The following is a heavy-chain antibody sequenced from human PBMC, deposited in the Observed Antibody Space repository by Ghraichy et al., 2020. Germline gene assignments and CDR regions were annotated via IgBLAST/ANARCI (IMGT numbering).Heavy chain of an antibody. CDR2: IKSKTDGGTT. Sequence: GGSLRLSCAASGFTFSNAWMSWVRQAPGKGLEWVGRIKSKTDGGTTDYAAPVKGRFTISRDDSKNTLYLQMNSLKTEDTAVYYCTTGLLPYYYDSSGYYRYYYYYGMDVWGQGTTVTVSS. V-gene: IGHV3-15*01. J-gene: IGHJ6*02. CDR1: GFTFSNAW. CDR3: TTGLLPYYYDSSGYYRYYYYYGMDV. D-gene: IGHD3-22*01.